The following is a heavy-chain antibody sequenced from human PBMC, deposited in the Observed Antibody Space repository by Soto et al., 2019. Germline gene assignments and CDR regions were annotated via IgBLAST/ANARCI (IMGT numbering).Heavy chain of an antibody. Sequence: RRLSCAASGFIFSNYVMSWVRQAPGKGLEWVSGISISGANIYYADSVKGRFTISRDDSKNTLYLQMNSLRAEDTAVYYCAKLISNSGWPLDYWGQGTLVTVSS. CDR3: AKLISNSGWPLDY. CDR1: GFIFSNYV. V-gene: IGHV3-23*01. J-gene: IGHJ4*02. D-gene: IGHD6-19*01. CDR2: ISISGANI.